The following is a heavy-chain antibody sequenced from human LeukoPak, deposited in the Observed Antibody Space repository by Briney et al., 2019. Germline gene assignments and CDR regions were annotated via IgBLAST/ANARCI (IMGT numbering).Heavy chain of an antibody. CDR3: AKDALGGVLLDY. J-gene: IGHJ4*02. Sequence: GGSLRLSCAASGFTFSSYGMHWVRQAPGKGLEWVAVISYDGSDKYYADSVKGRFTIARDNSKNTLYLQMNSLRAEDTAVYYCAKDALGGVLLDYWGQGTLVTVSS. D-gene: IGHD3-16*01. V-gene: IGHV3-30*18. CDR1: GFTFSSYG. CDR2: ISYDGSDK.